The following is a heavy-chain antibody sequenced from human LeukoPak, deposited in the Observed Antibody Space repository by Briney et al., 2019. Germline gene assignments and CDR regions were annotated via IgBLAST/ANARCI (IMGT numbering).Heavy chain of an antibody. V-gene: IGHV3-30*02. D-gene: IGHD1-26*01. J-gene: IGHJ4*02. Sequence: PGGSLRLSCAASGFTFSSYGMYWVRQAPGKGLEWVAFIRYDGSNKYYADSVKGRFTISRDNSKNTLYLQMNSLRAEDTAIYYCAKEYTGTFSPFPSYFDNWGQGTLVTVSS. CDR1: GFTFSSYG. CDR3: AKEYTGTFSPFPSYFDN. CDR2: IRYDGSNK.